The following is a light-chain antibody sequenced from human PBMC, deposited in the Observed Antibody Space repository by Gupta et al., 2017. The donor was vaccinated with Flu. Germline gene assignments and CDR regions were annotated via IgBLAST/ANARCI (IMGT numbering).Light chain of an antibody. J-gene: IGLJ1*01. CDR3: QVWDSSGDHRV. Sequence: SYVLTQPPSVSVAPGQTATVTCGGNNIGSKNVHWYQQKPGQAPVLVVYDDSDRPSGIPERFSGSNSGNTATLTINRVEAGDEADYYCQVWDSSGDHRVFGPGTKVPV. CDR2: DDS. CDR1: NIGSKN. V-gene: IGLV3-21*02.